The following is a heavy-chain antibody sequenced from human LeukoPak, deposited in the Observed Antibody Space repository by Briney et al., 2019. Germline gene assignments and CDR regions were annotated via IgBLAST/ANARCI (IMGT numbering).Heavy chain of an antibody. D-gene: IGHD6-13*01. J-gene: IGHJ4*02. Sequence: ASVKVSCKASGYTFTSYDINWVRQATGQGLEWMGWMNPNSGNTGYAQKFQGRVTITRNTSISTAYMELSSLRSEGTAVYYCAIGDSSSWYEGFFDYWGQGTLVTVSS. CDR2: MNPNSGNT. CDR1: GYTFTSYD. V-gene: IGHV1-8*03. CDR3: AIGDSSSWYEGFFDY.